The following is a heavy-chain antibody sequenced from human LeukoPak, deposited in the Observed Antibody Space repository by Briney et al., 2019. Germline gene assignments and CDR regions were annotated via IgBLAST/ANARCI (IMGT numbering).Heavy chain of an antibody. CDR3: ARTQLPAVFNS. CDR2: ISAHSAKT. CDR1: VYTFTSYG. Sequence: EASVKVSCQPSVYTFTSYGICWVRPAPGQGLEWMGWISAHSAKTNAAQKLEGRVTMTTDTSSSTAYRELRSLSSDDTAVYYCARTQLPAVFNSWGKETRVTVSP. V-gene: IGHV1-18*01. J-gene: IGHJ4*02. D-gene: IGHD2-2*01.